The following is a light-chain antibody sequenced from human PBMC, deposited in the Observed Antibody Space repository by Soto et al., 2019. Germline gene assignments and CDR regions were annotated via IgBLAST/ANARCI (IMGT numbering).Light chain of an antibody. CDR2: EVS. CDR1: SSDVGAYNH. J-gene: IGLJ3*02. Sequence: QSALTQPASVSGSPGQSITISCTGTSSDVGAYNHVSWYQQHPGKAPKLMIYEVSNRPSGVANRFSGSKSGNTASLTISGLQAEDEAHYYCSSYTGSSTWVFGGGTKLTVL. CDR3: SSYTGSSTWV. V-gene: IGLV2-14*01.